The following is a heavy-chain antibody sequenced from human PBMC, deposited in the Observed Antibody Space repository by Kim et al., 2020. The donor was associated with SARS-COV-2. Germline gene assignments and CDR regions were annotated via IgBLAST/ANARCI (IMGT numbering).Heavy chain of an antibody. J-gene: IGHJ2*01. CDR1: GGSFSGYY. Sequence: SETLSLTCAVYGGSFSGYYWSWIRQPRGKGLEWIGEINHSGRTNYNPSLKSRVTISVDTSKNQFSLKLTSVTAADTAVYFCARRLSNTSGWGSHYCDLWG. D-gene: IGHD3-10*01. CDR3: ARRLSNTSGWGSHYCDL. V-gene: IGHV4-34*01. CDR2: INHSGRT.